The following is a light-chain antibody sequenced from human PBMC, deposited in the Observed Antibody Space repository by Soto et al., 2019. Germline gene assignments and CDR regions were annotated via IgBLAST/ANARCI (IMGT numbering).Light chain of an antibody. V-gene: IGLV6-57*04. J-gene: IGLJ1*01. CDR1: SGRIASNY. CDR3: QSYDSSLSGSYV. Sequence: NFMLTQPHSVSESPGKTVTISCTRSSGRIASNYVQWYQQRPGSAPTTVIYEDNQRPSGVPDRFSGSIDRSSNSASLTISGLKTEDEADYYCQSYDSSLSGSYVFGTGTKLTVL. CDR2: EDN.